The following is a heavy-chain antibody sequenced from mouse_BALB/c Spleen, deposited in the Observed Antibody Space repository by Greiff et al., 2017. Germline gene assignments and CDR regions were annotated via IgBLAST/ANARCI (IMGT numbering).Heavy chain of an antibody. Sequence: EVMLVESGGGLVKPGGSLKLSCAASGFTFSSYAMSWVRQTPEKRLEWVASISSGGSTYYPDSVKGRFTISRDNARNILYLQMSSLRSEDTAMYYCARGRDYGSSLYYYAMDYWGQGTSVTVSS. CDR3: ARGRDYGSSLYYYAMDY. V-gene: IGHV5-6-5*01. D-gene: IGHD1-1*01. CDR2: ISSGGST. J-gene: IGHJ4*01. CDR1: GFTFSSYA.